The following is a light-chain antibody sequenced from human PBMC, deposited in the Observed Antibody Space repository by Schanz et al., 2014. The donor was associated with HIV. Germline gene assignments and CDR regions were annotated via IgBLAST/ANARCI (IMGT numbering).Light chain of an antibody. CDR3: ATWDDSLTGFV. V-gene: IGLV2-14*01. CDR1: SSDVGGYNY. Sequence: QSALTQPASVSGSPGQSITISCTGTSSDVGGYNYVSWYQQHPGKAPKLMIYDVSNRPSGVPDRFSGSKSGTSASLAITGLQAEDEAVYYCATWDDSLTGFVFGSGTKLTVL. CDR2: DVS. J-gene: IGLJ1*01.